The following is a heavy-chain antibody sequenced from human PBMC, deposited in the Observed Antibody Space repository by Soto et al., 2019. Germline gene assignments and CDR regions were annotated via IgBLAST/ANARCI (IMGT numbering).Heavy chain of an antibody. J-gene: IGHJ6*02. CDR2: MNPNSGNT. D-gene: IGHD3-3*01. CDR3: ARARGITTIFGVGIYYSGMDV. Sequence: ASVKVSCKASGYTFTSYDINWVRQATGQGLEWMGWMNPNSGNTGYAQKFQGRVTMTRNTSISTAYMELSSLRSEDTAVYYCARARGITTIFGVGIYYSGMDVWGQGTTVTVYS. CDR1: GYTFTSYD. V-gene: IGHV1-8*01.